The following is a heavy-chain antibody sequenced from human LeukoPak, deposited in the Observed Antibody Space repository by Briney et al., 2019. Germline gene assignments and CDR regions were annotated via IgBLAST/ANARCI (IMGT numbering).Heavy chain of an antibody. CDR3: GRDALVGYFSYYYMDV. D-gene: IGHD2-15*01. V-gene: IGHV4-59*11. J-gene: IGHJ6*03. CDR1: GGTISSHY. Sequence: SETLSLTCTVSGGTISSHYWTWIRQSPVKGLEWIGDISNSGSTSYNPSLKSRVTISIDTSKNQFSLKLSSVTAADTAVYYCGRDALVGYFSYYYMDVWGKGTTVTVSS. CDR2: ISNSGST.